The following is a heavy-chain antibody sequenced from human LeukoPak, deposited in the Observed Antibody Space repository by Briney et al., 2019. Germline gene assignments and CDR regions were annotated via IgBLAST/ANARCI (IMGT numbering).Heavy chain of an antibody. V-gene: IGHV3-48*03. Sequence: GGSLRLSCAASGFTFSSYEMNWVRQAPGKGLEWVSYISSSGSTIYYADSVKGRFTISRDNAKYSLYLQMNSLRAEDTAVYYCARDLASGQWLDPFDYWGQGTLVTVSS. CDR3: ARDLASGQWLDPFDY. CDR1: GFTFSSYE. J-gene: IGHJ4*02. CDR2: ISSSGSTI. D-gene: IGHD6-19*01.